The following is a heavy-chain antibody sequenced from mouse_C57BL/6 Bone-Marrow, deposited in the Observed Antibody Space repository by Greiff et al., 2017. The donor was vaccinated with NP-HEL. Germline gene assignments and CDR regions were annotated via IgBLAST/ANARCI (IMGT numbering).Heavy chain of an antibody. Sequence: EVKLQESGAELVRPGASVKLSCTASGFNIKDDYMHWVKQSPEQGLEWIGWIDPENGDTEYASKFQGKATITADTSSNTAYLQLSSLTSEDTAVYYCTLYDGYLYFDYWGQGTTLTVSS. V-gene: IGHV14-4*01. CDR1: GFNIKDDY. CDR3: TLYDGYLYFDY. D-gene: IGHD2-3*01. CDR2: IDPENGDT. J-gene: IGHJ2*01.